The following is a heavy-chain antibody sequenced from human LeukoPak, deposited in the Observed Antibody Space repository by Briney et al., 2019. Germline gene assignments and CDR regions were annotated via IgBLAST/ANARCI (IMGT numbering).Heavy chain of an antibody. CDR3: AKFCLAGSGRYHDAFDI. CDR1: GFTFSSHG. D-gene: IGHD3-10*01. V-gene: IGHV3-23*01. J-gene: IGHJ3*02. CDR2: ISGSGGST. Sequence: QPGGSLRLSCAASGFTFSSHGRTWVRQAPGKGLEWVSAISGSGGSTYYADSVKGRSTISRDNSKNTLYLQMNRLKAEDTAVYYCAKFCLAGSGRYHDAFDIWGQGTMVTVSS.